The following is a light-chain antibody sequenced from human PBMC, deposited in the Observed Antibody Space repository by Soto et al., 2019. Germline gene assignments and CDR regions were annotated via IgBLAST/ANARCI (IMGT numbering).Light chain of an antibody. CDR1: QSVSSN. CDR2: GAS. Sequence: GRTKTKDTLSVSPGERATLSCRASQSVSSNLAWYQQKPGQAPRLLIYGASTRATGIPARFSGSGSGTEFTLTISSLQSEDFAVYYCQQYNNLPLWTFCQ. CDR3: QQYNNLPLWT. V-gene: IGKV3-15*01. J-gene: IGKJ1*01.